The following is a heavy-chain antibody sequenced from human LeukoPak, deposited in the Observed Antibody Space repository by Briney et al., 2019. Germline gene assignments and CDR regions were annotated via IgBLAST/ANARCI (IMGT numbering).Heavy chain of an antibody. Sequence: PSETLSLTCTVSGGSISSGGYYWSWIRQHPGKGLEWIGYIYYSGSTYYNPSLKSRVTISVDTSKHQFSLKLSSVTAADTAVYYCARAVDCSSTSCYPPDYYYYYMDVWGKGTTVTVSS. CDR3: ARAVDCSSTSCYPPDYYYYYMDV. J-gene: IGHJ6*03. D-gene: IGHD2-2*01. V-gene: IGHV4-31*03. CDR2: IYYSGST. CDR1: GGSISSGGYY.